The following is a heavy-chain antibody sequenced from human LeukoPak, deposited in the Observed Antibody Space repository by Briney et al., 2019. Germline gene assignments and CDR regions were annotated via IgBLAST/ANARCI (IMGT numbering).Heavy chain of an antibody. Sequence: GGSLRLSCAASGFTFSSYSMNWVRQAPGKGLEWVSSISSSSSYIYYADSVKGRFTISRDNAKNSLYLQMNSLRAEDAAAYYCAKDHGLAGAFDYWGQGTLVTVSS. CDR3: AKDHGLAGAFDY. D-gene: IGHD3/OR15-3a*01. J-gene: IGHJ4*02. CDR2: ISSSSSYI. V-gene: IGHV3-21*01. CDR1: GFTFSSYS.